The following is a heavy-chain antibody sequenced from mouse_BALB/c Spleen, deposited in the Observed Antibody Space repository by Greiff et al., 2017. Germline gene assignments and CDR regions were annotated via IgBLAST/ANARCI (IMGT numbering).Heavy chain of an antibody. CDR1: GFNIKDTY. Sequence: EVQLQQSGAELVKPGASVKLSCTASGFNIKDTYMHWVKQRPEQGLEWIGRIDPANGNTKYDPKFQGKATITADTSSNTANLQLSSLTYEDTAVYYCAVPSWFAYWGQGTRVTVSA. J-gene: IGHJ3*01. CDR2: IDPANGNT. D-gene: IGHD5-1*01. V-gene: IGHV14-3*02. CDR3: AVPSWFAY.